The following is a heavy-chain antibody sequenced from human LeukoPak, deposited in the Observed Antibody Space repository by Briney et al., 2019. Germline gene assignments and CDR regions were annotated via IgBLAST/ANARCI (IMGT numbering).Heavy chain of an antibody. Sequence: ASVKVSCKASGYTFTNYGISWVRQAPGQGLEWMGWISAYYGNTNYAQNLQDRVTMTTDTSTSIAYMELRSLRSDDTAVFYCARDTYCSSTSCFPYYMDVWGTGTTVTVSS. J-gene: IGHJ6*03. D-gene: IGHD2-2*01. CDR2: ISAYYGNT. V-gene: IGHV1-18*01. CDR3: ARDTYCSSTSCFPYYMDV. CDR1: GYTFTNYG.